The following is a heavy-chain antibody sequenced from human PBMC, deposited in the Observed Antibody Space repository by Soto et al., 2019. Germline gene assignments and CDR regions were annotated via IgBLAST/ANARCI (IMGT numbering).Heavy chain of an antibody. Sequence: LSLTCAVYGGSFSGYYWSWIRQPPGKGLEWIGEINHSGSTNYNPSLKSRVTISVDTSKNQFSLKLSSVTAADTAVYYCARDLVLSRYCSGGSCYSNWFDPWGQGTLATVSS. D-gene: IGHD2-15*01. CDR1: GGSFSGYY. CDR2: INHSGST. V-gene: IGHV4-34*09. J-gene: IGHJ5*02. CDR3: ARDLVLSRYCSGGSCYSNWFDP.